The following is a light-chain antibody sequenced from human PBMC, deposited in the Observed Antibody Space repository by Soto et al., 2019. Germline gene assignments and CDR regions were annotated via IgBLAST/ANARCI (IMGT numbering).Light chain of an antibody. CDR1: QSVSSS. V-gene: IGKV3-11*01. CDR2: DAS. J-gene: IGKJ4*01. CDR3: QQRSNWPLS. Sequence: EIVLTQSPVTLSLSPGERATLSCRASQSVSSSLAWYQQKPGQAPRLLIYDASNRATGIPARFSGSGSETDVNLTVSSLEPEEFAVYYCQQRSNWPLSFGGGTKVQIK.